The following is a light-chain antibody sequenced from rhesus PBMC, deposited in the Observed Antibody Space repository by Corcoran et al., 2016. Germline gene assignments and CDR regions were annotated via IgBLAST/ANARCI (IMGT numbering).Light chain of an antibody. CDR2: DVS. CDR3: CSYTTSSTYV. V-gene: IGLV2S7*01. J-gene: IGLJ6*01. CDR1: SSDVGGYNY. Sequence: QSAPTQPPYVSGSPGQSVTISCTGTSSDVGGYNYVSWYQQHPGKAPKLMIYDVSKRPSGVSDRFSGSKSGNTASLTISGLQAEDEADYYCCSYTTSSTYVFGSGTKLTVL.